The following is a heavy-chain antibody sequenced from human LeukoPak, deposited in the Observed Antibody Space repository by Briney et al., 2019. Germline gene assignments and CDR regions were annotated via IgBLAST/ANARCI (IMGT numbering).Heavy chain of an antibody. J-gene: IGHJ5*02. V-gene: IGHV1-2*02. CDR1: GYTFTDNY. D-gene: IGHD3-16*02. CDR3: ARDRGSYRFDP. Sequence: ASVKVSRKAPGYTFTDNYMHWVRQAPGQGLEWMGWINPNSGGTKYALQFQGRVTMTRDTSISTAYLELSRLRSDDTAVYYCARDRGSYRFDPWGQGTLVTVSS. CDR2: INPNSGGT.